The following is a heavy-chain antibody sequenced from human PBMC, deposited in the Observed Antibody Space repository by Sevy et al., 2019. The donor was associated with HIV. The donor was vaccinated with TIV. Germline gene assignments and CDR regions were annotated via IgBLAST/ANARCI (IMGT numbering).Heavy chain of an antibody. Sequence: GGSLRLSCAASGFTFSRYSMNWVRQAPGKGLEWVSYISSHGSTLYYADSVKGRFTISRDNAVNSLYLQMNSLRDEDTAVYYCATERWGFFETSSRYLLPYFDSWGQGTLVTVSS. CDR1: GFTFSRYS. V-gene: IGHV3-48*02. J-gene: IGHJ4*02. CDR3: ATERWGFFETSSRYLLPYFDS. D-gene: IGHD5-12*01. CDR2: ISSHGSTL.